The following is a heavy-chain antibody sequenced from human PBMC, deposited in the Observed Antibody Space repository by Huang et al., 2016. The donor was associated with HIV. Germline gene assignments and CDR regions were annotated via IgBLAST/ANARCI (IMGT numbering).Heavy chain of an antibody. D-gene: IGHD3-22*01. CDR2: ISAYNDNR. Sequence: VKVSCKASGYTFTSYGISWVRQAPGQGLEWMGWISAYNDNRNYAQKLQGRVTMTTDTSTSTAYMGLRSLRSDDTAVYYCARDLGPYYYDSSGYYVDYWGQGTLVTVSS. J-gene: IGHJ4*02. CDR1: GYTFTSYG. V-gene: IGHV1-18*04. CDR3: ARDLGPYYYDSSGYYVDY.